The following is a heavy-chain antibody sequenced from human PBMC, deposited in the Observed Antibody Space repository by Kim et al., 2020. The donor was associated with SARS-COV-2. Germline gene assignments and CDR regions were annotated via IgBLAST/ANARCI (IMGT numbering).Heavy chain of an antibody. J-gene: IGHJ4*02. D-gene: IGHD6-19*01. CDR3: ATRIAVAGTGGSPTLDY. CDR1: GGTFSSYA. Sequence: SVKVSCKASGGTFSSYAISWVRQAPGQGLEWMGRIIPILGIANYAQKFQGRVTITADKSTSTAYMELSSLSSEDTAVYYCATRIAVAGTGGSPTLDYWGQGTLVTVSS. V-gene: IGHV1-69*04. CDR2: IIPILGIA.